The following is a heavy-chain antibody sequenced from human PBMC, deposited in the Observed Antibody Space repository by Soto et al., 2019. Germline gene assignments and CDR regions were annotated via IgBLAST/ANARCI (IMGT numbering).Heavy chain of an antibody. D-gene: IGHD6-13*01. J-gene: IGHJ6*02. CDR1: GGTFSIYA. Sequence: SVKVSCKASGGTFSIYAISGVLQSPVQGLEWMGGIIPIFGTANYAQKFQGRVTITADESTSTAYMELSSLRSEDTAVYYCARGNSSSWYYYYGMDVWGQGTTVTVSS. CDR3: ARGNSSSWYYYYGMDV. V-gene: IGHV1-69*13. CDR2: IIPIFGTA.